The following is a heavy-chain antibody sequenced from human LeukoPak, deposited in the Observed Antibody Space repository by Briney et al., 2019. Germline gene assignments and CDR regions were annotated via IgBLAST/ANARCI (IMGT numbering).Heavy chain of an antibody. J-gene: IGHJ6*03. CDR1: GYSISSGYF. V-gene: IGHV4-38-2*02. CDR2: INHSGST. D-gene: IGHD6-13*01. Sequence: SETLSLTCSVPGYSISSGYFWAWIRQPPGKGLEWIGEINHSGSTNYNPSLKSRVTISVDTSKNQFSLKLSSVTAADTAVYYCARETAAGYYYYYYMDVWGKGTTVTISS. CDR3: ARETAAGYYYYYYMDV.